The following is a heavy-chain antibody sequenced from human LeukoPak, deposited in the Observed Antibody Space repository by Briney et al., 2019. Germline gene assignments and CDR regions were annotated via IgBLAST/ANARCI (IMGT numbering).Heavy chain of an antibody. Sequence: PSQTLSLTCTVSGGSISSGDYYWTWIRQPPGKGLEWIVYIHYSGNTYYSPSLKSRAFISVDASKNQFSLKVTSVTAADTAVYSCARHLSGSSWFDPWGQGTLVTVSS. V-gene: IGHV4-30-4*08. J-gene: IGHJ5*02. D-gene: IGHD1-26*01. CDR1: GGSISSGDYY. CDR2: IHYSGNT. CDR3: ARHLSGSSWFDP.